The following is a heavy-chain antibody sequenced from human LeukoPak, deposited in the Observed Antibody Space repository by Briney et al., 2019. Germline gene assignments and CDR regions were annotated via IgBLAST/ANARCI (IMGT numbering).Heavy chain of an antibody. J-gene: IGHJ4*02. CDR1: GGFISSSNYY. D-gene: IGHD2-15*01. CDR3: ARDCSGGSCFSGPFEY. Sequence: SETLSLTCTVSGGFISSSNYYWGWIRQPPGKGLEWIGSIYYTGSSYYNPSLKSRVTISVDTSKNQFSLKLRSVTAADTAVYYCARDCSGGSCFSGPFEYWGQGTLVTVSS. V-gene: IGHV4-39*02. CDR2: IYYTGSS.